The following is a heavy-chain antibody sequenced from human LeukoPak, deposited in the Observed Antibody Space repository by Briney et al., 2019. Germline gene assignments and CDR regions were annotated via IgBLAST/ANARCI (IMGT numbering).Heavy chain of an antibody. CDR3: ARESLYSSGWYP. Sequence: GGSLRLSCAASGVTFSRYSMNWVRQSPGKGLEWVSSISSSGSYTYYADSVKGRFSISRDNAKNSLYLQMNSLRAEDTAVYYCARESLYSSGWYPWGQGTLVTVSS. V-gene: IGHV3-21*01. CDR1: GVTFSRYS. CDR2: ISSSGSYT. D-gene: IGHD6-19*01. J-gene: IGHJ5*02.